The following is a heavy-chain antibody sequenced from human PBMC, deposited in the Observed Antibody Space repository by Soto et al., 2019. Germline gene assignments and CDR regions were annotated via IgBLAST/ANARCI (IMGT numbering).Heavy chain of an antibody. D-gene: IGHD3-3*01. Sequence: QVQLVESGGGVVQPGRSLRLSCAASGFTFSSYGMHWVRQAPGKGLEWVAVIWYDGSNKYYADSVKGRFTISRDNSKNTLYLKMNSLRAEDTAVYYCARDFNDFWSGYPQYYFDYWGQGTLVTVSS. V-gene: IGHV3-33*01. CDR2: IWYDGSNK. CDR3: ARDFNDFWSGYPQYYFDY. J-gene: IGHJ4*02. CDR1: GFTFSSYG.